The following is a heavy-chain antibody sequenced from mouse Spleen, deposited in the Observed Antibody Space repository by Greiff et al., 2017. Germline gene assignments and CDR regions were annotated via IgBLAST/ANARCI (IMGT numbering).Heavy chain of an antibody. J-gene: IGHJ2*01. V-gene: IGHV5-6*02. Sequence: DVKLVESGGDLVKPGGSLKLSCAASGFTFSSYGMSWVRQTPDKRLEWVATISSGGSYTYYPDSVKGRFTISRDNAKNTLYLQMSSLKSEDTAMYYCAREGAYYRYDFDYWGQGTTLTGSS. CDR3: AREGAYYRYDFDY. D-gene: IGHD2-14*01. CDR2: ISSGGSYT. CDR1: GFTFSSYG.